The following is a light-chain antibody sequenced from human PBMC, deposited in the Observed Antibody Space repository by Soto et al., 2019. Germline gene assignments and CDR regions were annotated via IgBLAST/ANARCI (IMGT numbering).Light chain of an antibody. Sequence: SYELTQPPSVSVARGKTARITCGGNNIGSKSVHWYQQKPGQAPVLVIYYDSDRPSGIPERFSGSNSGNTATLTISRVEAGDEADYYCQVWDSSSDHPNVVFGGGTKLTVL. CDR3: QVWDSSSDHPNVV. V-gene: IGLV3-21*04. J-gene: IGLJ2*01. CDR2: YDS. CDR1: NIGSKS.